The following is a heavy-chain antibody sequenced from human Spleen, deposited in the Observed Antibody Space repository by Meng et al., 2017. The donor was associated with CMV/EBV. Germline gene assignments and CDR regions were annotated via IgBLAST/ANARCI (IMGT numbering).Heavy chain of an antibody. Sequence: SGFTFSSYFMRWVRQAPGKGLEWVSGISDSGGSTYYADSVKGRFTISRDNSKNTLYLQMHSLRAEDTAVYYCAKGEVGATNSYFDYWGQGTLVTVSS. J-gene: IGHJ4*02. D-gene: IGHD1-26*01. CDR1: GFTFSSYF. CDR3: AKGEVGATNSYFDY. V-gene: IGHV3-23*01. CDR2: ISDSGGST.